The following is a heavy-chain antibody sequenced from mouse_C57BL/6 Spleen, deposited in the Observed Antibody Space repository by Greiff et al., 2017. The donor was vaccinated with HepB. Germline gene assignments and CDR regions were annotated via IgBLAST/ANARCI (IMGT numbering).Heavy chain of an antibody. CDR1: GYTFTSYW. CDR2: IDPNSGGT. CDR3: SRSYDDYYGYAMDY. Sequence: VQLQQSGAELVKPGASVKLSCKASGYTFTSYWMHWVKQRPGRGLEWIGRIDPNSGGTKYNEKFKSKATLTVDKPSSTAYMQLSSLTSEVSAVYYWSRSYDDYYGYAMDYWGQGTSFTVSS. D-gene: IGHD2-3*01. V-gene: IGHV1-72*01. J-gene: IGHJ4*01.